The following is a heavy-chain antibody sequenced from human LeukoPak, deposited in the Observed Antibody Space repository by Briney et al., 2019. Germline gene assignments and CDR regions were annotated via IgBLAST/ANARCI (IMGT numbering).Heavy chain of an antibody. J-gene: IGHJ4*02. Sequence: PSETLSLTCTVSGGSISSSSYYWGWIRQPPGKGLEWIGSIYYSGSTYYNPSLKSRVTISVDTSKNQFSLKLSSVTAADTAVYYCARGGGYYYDSSGYYSYWGQGTLVTVSS. CDR2: IYYSGST. V-gene: IGHV4-39*01. D-gene: IGHD3-22*01. CDR1: GGSISSSSYY. CDR3: ARGGGYYYDSSGYYSY.